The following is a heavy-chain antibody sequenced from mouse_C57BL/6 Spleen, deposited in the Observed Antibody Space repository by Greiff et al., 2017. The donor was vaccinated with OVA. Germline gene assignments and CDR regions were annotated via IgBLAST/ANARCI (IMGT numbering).Heavy chain of an antibody. J-gene: IGHJ1*03. CDR1: GYTFTDYN. CDR2: INPNNGGT. Sequence: VQLQQSGPELVKPGASVKIPCKASGYTFTDYNMDWVKQSHGKSLEWIGDINPNNGGTIYNQKFKGKATLTVDKSSSTAYMELRSLTSEDTAVYYCARRLTTVVARYFDVWGTGTTVTVSS. D-gene: IGHD1-1*01. V-gene: IGHV1-18*01. CDR3: ARRLTTVVARYFDV.